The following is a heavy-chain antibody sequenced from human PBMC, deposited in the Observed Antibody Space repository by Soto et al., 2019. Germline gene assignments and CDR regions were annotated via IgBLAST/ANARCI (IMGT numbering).Heavy chain of an antibody. CDR3: ARDVGVTIFGVVKENWFDP. V-gene: IGHV4-59*01. Sequence: PSETLSLTCTVSGGSISSYYWSWIRQPPGKGLEWIGYIYYSGSTNYNPSLKSRVTISVDTSKNQFSLKLSSVTAAGTAVYYCARDVGVTIFGVVKENWFDPWGQGTLVTVSS. CDR1: GGSISSYY. CDR2: IYYSGST. D-gene: IGHD3-3*01. J-gene: IGHJ5*02.